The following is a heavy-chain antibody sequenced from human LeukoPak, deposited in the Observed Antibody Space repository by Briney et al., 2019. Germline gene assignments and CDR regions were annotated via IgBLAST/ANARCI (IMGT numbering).Heavy chain of an antibody. J-gene: IGHJ4*02. CDR2: INPNSGGT. CDR3: ARDSAAAGTGDY. Sequence: GASVKVSCKASGYTFTCYYMHWVRQAPGQGLEWMGWINPNSGGTNYAQKFQGRVTMTRDTSISTAYMELRRLRSDDTAVYYCARDSAAAGTGDYWGQGTLVTVSS. D-gene: IGHD6-13*01. CDR1: GYTFTCYY. V-gene: IGHV1-2*02.